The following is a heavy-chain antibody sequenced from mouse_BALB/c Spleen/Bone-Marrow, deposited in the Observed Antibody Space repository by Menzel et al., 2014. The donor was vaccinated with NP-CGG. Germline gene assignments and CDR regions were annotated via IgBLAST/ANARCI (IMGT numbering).Heavy chain of an antibody. CDR1: GYSFTDYN. CDR3: ARSGTVVDPALIY. D-gene: IGHD1-1*01. CDR2: IDPSYGGT. V-gene: IGHV1-39*01. J-gene: IGHJ3*01. Sequence: EVQLQQSGPELEKPGASVKMSCKASGYSFTDYNMNWVKQSNGKSLEWIGNIDPSYGGTTYNQKFKGKATLTVDKSSSTVYMQLKSLTSEDSAVYYCARSGTVVDPALIYWGQGTLVTVSA.